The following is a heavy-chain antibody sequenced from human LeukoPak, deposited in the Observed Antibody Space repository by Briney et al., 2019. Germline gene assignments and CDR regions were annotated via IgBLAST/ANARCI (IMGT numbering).Heavy chain of an antibody. V-gene: IGHV3-74*01. Sequence: PGGSLRLSRAASGLTFSSHWMHWVRQAPGKGLVWVSRITNDGSSTTYADSVKGRFTISRDNAKNMLYLQVNSLRAEDTAVYYCATQQGGYPAYWGQGTLVTVSS. CDR2: ITNDGSST. D-gene: IGHD6-13*01. CDR1: GLTFSSHW. CDR3: ATQQGGYPAY. J-gene: IGHJ4*02.